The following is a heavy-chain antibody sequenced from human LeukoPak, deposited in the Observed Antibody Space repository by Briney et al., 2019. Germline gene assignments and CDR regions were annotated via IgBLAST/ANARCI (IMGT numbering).Heavy chain of an antibody. Sequence: GGSLRLSCAASGFTFSSYGMHWVRQAPGKGLERVAVIWYDGSKKYYADSVKGRFTMSRDNSKNTLYLQMNSLRAEDTAVYYCARNKWELLYYYGMDVWGQGTTVTVSS. V-gene: IGHV3-33*01. CDR1: GFTFSSYG. CDR3: ARNKWELLYYYGMDV. CDR2: IWYDGSKK. J-gene: IGHJ6*02. D-gene: IGHD1-26*01.